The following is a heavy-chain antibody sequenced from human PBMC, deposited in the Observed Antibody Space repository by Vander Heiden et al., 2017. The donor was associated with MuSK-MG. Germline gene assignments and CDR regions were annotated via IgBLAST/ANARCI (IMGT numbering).Heavy chain of an antibody. CDR2: IYSGGST. Sequence: EVQLVESVGGLVEPGWSLRLSCAASGFTVSRHSMSWVRQAPGKGLEWVSVIYSGGSTYYADSVKGRLTISRDNSKNTLYLQMNSRRAEDTAVDYGARDGRWLQLDALEIWGQGTRGTV. CDR1: GFTVSRHS. CDR3: ARDGRWLQLDALEI. V-gene: IGHV3-66*01. J-gene: IGHJ3*02. D-gene: IGHD1-1*01.